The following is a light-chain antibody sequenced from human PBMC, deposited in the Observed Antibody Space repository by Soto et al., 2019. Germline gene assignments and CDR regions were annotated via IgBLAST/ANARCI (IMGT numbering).Light chain of an antibody. CDR3: RSYTGSSNGYV. Sequence: QSALTQPASVSGSPGQSITISCTGTSSDVGGYNYVSWYQQHPGKAPKLMIYEVSNRPSGVSNRFSGSKSGTTASLTISGLQAEDEADYYCRSYTGSSNGYVFGTGTKLTVL. CDR2: EVS. J-gene: IGLJ1*01. V-gene: IGLV2-14*01. CDR1: SSDVGGYNY.